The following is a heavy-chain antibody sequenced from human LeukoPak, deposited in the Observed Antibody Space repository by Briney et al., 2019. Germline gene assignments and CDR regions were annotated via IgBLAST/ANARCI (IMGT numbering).Heavy chain of an antibody. J-gene: IGHJ4*02. D-gene: IGHD1-26*01. CDR2: IKQDGSEK. V-gene: IGHV3-7*01. CDR3: ARDKRVGATLFDY. CDR1: GFTFSSYW. Sequence: GGSLRLSCAASGFTFSSYWMSWARQAPGKGLEWVANIKQDGSEKYYVDSVKGRFTISRDNAKNSLYLQMNSLRAEDTAVYYCARDKRVGATLFDYWGQGTLVTVSS.